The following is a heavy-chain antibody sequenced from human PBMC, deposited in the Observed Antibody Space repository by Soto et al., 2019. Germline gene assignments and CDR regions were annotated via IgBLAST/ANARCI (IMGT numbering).Heavy chain of an antibody. V-gene: IGHV3-30-3*01. CDR2: ISCGGNRI. J-gene: IGHJ6*02. Sequence: QVQLVESGGGVVQPGRSLRLSCAASGFTFSIYPMHWVRQAPGKGLEWVSFISCGGNRIFYADSVKGRFTISRDNSKNTRYLQMNDITTGAAAVHHCANLLNVAAAGKRHYFGFDVWGQGTTVIVS. CDR3: ANLLNVAAAGKRHYFGFDV. D-gene: IGHD6-13*01. CDR1: GFTFSIYP.